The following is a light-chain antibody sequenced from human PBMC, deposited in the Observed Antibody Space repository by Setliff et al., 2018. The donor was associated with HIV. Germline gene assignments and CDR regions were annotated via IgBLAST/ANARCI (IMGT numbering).Light chain of an antibody. CDR1: SSDVGSYNL. CDR3: SSYTSSSTDV. CDR2: EGI. J-gene: IGLJ1*01. V-gene: IGLV2-14*02. Sequence: QSVLTRPASVSGSPGQPIIISCIGTSSDVGSYNLVSWYQQHPGKVPKLIIYEGIKRPSGVSNRFSGSKSGNTASLTISGLQAEDEADYYCSSYTSSSTDVFGTGTKVTVL.